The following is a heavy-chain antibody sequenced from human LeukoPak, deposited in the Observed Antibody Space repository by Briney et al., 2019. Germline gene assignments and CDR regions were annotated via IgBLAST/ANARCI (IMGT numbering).Heavy chain of an antibody. J-gene: IGHJ4*02. CDR1: GFTFSSYA. D-gene: IGHD6-19*01. CDR2: ISGSGGST. V-gene: IGHV3-23*01. CDR3: AKDIRAVAGPLDY. Sequence: HTGGSQRLSCAASGFTFSSYAMSWVRQAPGKGLEWVSAISGSGGSTYYADSVKGRFTISRDNSKNTLYLQMNSLRAEDTAVYYCAKDIRAVAGPLDYWGQGTLVTVSS.